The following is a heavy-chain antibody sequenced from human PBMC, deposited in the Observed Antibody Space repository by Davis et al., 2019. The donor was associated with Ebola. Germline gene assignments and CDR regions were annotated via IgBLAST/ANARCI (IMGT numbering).Heavy chain of an antibody. V-gene: IGHV4-59*12. Sequence: SETLSPTCTVSGGSISGDYWSWIRQPPGKGLEWIGYIHDSGSTNYNPSLKSRVTISVDTSKNQFSLKLSSVTAADTAVYYCARGRGTILYSSSSKNDYWGQGTLVTVSS. D-gene: IGHD6-6*01. CDR1: GGSISGDY. CDR2: IHDSGST. J-gene: IGHJ4*02. CDR3: ARGRGTILYSSSSKNDY.